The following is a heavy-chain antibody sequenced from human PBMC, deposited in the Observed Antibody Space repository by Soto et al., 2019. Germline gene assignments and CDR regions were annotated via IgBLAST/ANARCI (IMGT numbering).Heavy chain of an antibody. CDR3: ARRRGVGGSRSFDY. D-gene: IGHD6-13*01. Sequence: QLQLQESGPGLVKPSETLSLTCTVSGGSVNTYYWGWIRQPPGKGLEWIASIYYSGSTYYNPSLKSRVIMSVDTSKNLFSLKLNSVPAADTAVYYCARRRGVGGSRSFDYWGEGTLVTVSS. V-gene: IGHV4-39*01. CDR1: GGSVNTYY. CDR2: IYYSGST. J-gene: IGHJ4*02.